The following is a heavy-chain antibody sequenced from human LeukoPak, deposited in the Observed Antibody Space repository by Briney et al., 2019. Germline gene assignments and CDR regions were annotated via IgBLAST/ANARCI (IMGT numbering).Heavy chain of an antibody. Sequence: GGSLRLSCAASGFSVSDSYMSWVRQAPGKGLEWVSILYSGGDTYHSASVRGRFTISRDNSKNTLYLQMNTLSAADTAVYFCARGENYYFHTDVWGKGATVTVSS. CDR3: ARGENYYFHTDV. CDR1: GFSVSDSY. V-gene: IGHV3-66*02. J-gene: IGHJ6*03. CDR2: LYSGGDT. D-gene: IGHD2/OR15-2a*01.